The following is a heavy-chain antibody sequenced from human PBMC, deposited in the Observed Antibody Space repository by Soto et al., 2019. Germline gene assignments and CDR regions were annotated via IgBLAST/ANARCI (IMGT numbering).Heavy chain of an antibody. J-gene: IGHJ4*02. V-gene: IGHV1-2*04. Sequence: ASVKVSCKASGYTFTSYAMHWVRQAPGQRLEWMGWINAGNGGTNYAQKFQGWVTMTRDTSISTAYMELSRLRSDDTAVYYCARGVSVSKQQRTFDYWGQGTLVTVSS. CDR1: GYTFTSYA. D-gene: IGHD6-13*01. CDR2: INAGNGGT. CDR3: ARGVSVSKQQRTFDY.